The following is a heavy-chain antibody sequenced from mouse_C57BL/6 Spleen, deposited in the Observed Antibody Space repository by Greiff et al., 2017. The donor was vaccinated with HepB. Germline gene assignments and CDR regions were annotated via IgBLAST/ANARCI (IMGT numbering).Heavy chain of an antibody. Sequence: VQLKESGPELVKPGASVKISCKASGYSFTDYNMNWVKQSNGKSLEWIGVINPNYGTTSYNQKFKGKATLTVDQSSSTAYMQLNSLTSEDSAVYYCARGGLRQGAWFAYWGQGTLVTVSA. D-gene: IGHD2-4*01. V-gene: IGHV1-39*01. CDR2: INPNYGTT. CDR1: GYSFTDYN. CDR3: ARGGLRQGAWFAY. J-gene: IGHJ3*01.